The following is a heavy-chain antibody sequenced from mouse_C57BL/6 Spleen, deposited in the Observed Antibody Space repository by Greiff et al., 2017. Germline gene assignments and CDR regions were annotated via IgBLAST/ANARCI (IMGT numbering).Heavy chain of an antibody. J-gene: IGHJ2*01. CDR3: TRVGYYDFDY. D-gene: IGHD2-3*01. CDR1: GFTFSSYA. V-gene: IGHV5-9-1*02. CDR2: ISSGGDYI. Sequence: EVKVVESGEGLVKPGGSLKLSCAASGFTFSSYAMSWVRQTPEKRLEWVAYISSGGDYIYYADTVKGRFTISRDNARNTLYLQMSSLKSEDTAMYYCTRVGYYDFDYWGQGTTLTVSS.